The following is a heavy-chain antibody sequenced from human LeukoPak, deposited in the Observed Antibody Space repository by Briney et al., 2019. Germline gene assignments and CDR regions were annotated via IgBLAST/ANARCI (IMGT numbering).Heavy chain of an antibody. CDR3: ARLSGATMIVVASSGDFDY. CDR1: GFTFSSYS. J-gene: IGHJ4*02. D-gene: IGHD3-22*01. CDR2: ISSSSSYI. Sequence: GGSLRLSYAACGFTFSSYSMNWVRQAPGKGLEWVASISSSSSYIYYADSVKGRFTISRDNAKNSLYLQMNSLRAEDTAVYYCARLSGATMIVVASSGDFDYWGQGTLVTVSS. V-gene: IGHV3-21*01.